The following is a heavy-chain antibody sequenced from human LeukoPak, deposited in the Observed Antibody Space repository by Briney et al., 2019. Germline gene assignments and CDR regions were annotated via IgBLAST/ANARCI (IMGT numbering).Heavy chain of an antibody. Sequence: GGSLRLSCAASGFTVSSNYMSWVRQAPGKGLEWVSCISSSSSTIYYADSVKGRFTISRDNAKNSLYLQMNSLRAEDTAVYYCARVGSSGYYRVYYFDYWGQGTLVTVSS. D-gene: IGHD3-22*01. CDR3: ARVGSSGYYRVYYFDY. CDR2: ISSSSSTI. J-gene: IGHJ4*02. V-gene: IGHV3-48*04. CDR1: GFTVSSNY.